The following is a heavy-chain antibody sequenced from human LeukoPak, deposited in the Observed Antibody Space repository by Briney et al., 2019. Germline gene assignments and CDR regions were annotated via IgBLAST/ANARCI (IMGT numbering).Heavy chain of an antibody. CDR1: GGSINSYY. D-gene: IGHD6-19*01. CDR3: ASTRSSSGWSLIDY. CDR2: IYYSGST. Sequence: SETLSLTCTVAGGSINSYYWSWIRQPPGKGLEWVGYIYYSGSTNYKPSLKRRVTISVDTSKNQFSLKVSSVTAADTAVYYCASTRSSSGWSLIDYWGQGALVSVSS. J-gene: IGHJ4*02. V-gene: IGHV4-59*01.